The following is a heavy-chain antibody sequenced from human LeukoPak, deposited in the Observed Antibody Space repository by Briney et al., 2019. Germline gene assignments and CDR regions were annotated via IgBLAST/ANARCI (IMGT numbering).Heavy chain of an antibody. D-gene: IGHD3-10*01. V-gene: IGHV3-33*03. CDR3: AKEYYYGSLVKAFNI. Sequence: GGSLRLSCAGSGFTFSNYGMHWVRQAPGKGLEWVAVIWYEGTNKYYADSVKGRFTISRDNAKNSLYLQMNSLRAEDTALYYCAKEYYYGSLVKAFNIWGQGTMVTVSS. CDR1: GFTFSNYG. J-gene: IGHJ3*02. CDR2: IWYEGTNK.